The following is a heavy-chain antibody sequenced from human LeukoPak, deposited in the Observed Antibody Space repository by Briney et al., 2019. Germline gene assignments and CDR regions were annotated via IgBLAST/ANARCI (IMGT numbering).Heavy chain of an antibody. CDR3: ARNRGWYATDV. Sequence: KPSETLSLTCSVSGGSVRSDMSHWSWIRQPPGKGLEWIGYVYYSGSANYNPSLESRVTMSLDHSKNQFSLDLTPVTSADTAVYYCARNRGWYATDVWGQGAAVTVSS. CDR2: VYYSGSA. V-gene: IGHV4-61*01. CDR1: GGSVRSDMSH. D-gene: IGHD6-19*01. J-gene: IGHJ6*02.